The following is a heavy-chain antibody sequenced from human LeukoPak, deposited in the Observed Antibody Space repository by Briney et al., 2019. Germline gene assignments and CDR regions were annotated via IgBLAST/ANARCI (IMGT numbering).Heavy chain of an antibody. D-gene: IGHD4-11*01. CDR2: ISSSSSYI. Sequence: GGSLRLSCAASGFTFSSYSMNWVRQAPGKGLEWVSSISSSSSYIYYADSVKGRFTISRDNSKNTLYLQMNSLRAEDTAVYYCAKGGTVTTVWDYFDYWGQGTLVTVSS. CDR3: AKGGTVTTVWDYFDY. J-gene: IGHJ4*02. V-gene: IGHV3-21*01. CDR1: GFTFSSYS.